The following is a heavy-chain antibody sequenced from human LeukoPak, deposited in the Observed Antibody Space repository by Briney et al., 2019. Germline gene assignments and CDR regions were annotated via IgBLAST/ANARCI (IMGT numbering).Heavy chain of an antibody. CDR3: AKSELVRGVGTYN. CDR2: ISGSGGST. Sequence: AGGSLRLSCAASGFTFSSYAMSWVRQAPGKGLEWVSAISGSGGSTYYADSVKGRFTISRDNSKNTLYLQMNSLRAEDTAVYYCAKSELVRGVGTYNWGQGTLVTVSS. J-gene: IGHJ4*02. D-gene: IGHD3-10*01. V-gene: IGHV3-23*01. CDR1: GFTFSSYA.